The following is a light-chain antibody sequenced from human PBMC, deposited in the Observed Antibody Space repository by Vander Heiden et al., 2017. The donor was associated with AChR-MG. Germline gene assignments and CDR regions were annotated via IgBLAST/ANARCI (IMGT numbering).Light chain of an antibody. CDR1: RSNIGSNT. Sequence: QSVLPQPPSASGTPGQRVGISCSGARSNIGSNTVNWYQHLPGTAPKPLIYNYDQRPSGVPDRFSGSRSGTSASLAISGLQSEDEADYFCAAWDDSLNGYVFGTATKVTVL. CDR2: NYD. J-gene: IGLJ1*01. V-gene: IGLV1-44*01. CDR3: AAWDDSLNGYV.